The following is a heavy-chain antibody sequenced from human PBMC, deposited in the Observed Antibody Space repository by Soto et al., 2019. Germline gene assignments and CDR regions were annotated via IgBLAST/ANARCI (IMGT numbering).Heavy chain of an antibody. J-gene: IGHJ6*02. V-gene: IGHV1-2*04. CDR1: GYTFTSYD. CDR3: ARDLRVPYYYGMDV. Sequence: GASVKVSCKASGYTFTSYDMHWVRQAPGQGLEWMGWINPNSGGTNYAQKFQGWVTMTRDTSISTAYMELSRLRSDDTAVYYCARDLRVPYYYGMDVWGQGTTVTVSS. CDR2: INPNSGGT. D-gene: IGHD1-1*01.